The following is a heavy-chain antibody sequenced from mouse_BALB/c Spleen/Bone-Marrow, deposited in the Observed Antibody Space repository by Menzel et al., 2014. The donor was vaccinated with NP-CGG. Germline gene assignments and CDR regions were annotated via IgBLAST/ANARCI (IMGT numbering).Heavy chain of an antibody. CDR3: ARRGYFGY. Sequence: LVESGAELARPGASVKLSCKASGYTFTDYYINWVKQRTGQGLEWIGEIYPGSGNTYYNEKFKGKATLTADKSSSTAYMQLSSLTSEDSAVYFCARRGYFGYWGQGTTLTVSS. J-gene: IGHJ2*01. CDR1: GYTFTDYY. V-gene: IGHV1-77*01. CDR2: IYPGSGNT.